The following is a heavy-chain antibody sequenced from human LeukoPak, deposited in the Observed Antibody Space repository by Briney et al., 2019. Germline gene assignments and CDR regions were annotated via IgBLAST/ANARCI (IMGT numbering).Heavy chain of an antibody. V-gene: IGHV3-33*01. J-gene: IGHJ6*02. CDR3: ARDIYSSSWLYYYYYGMDV. CDR1: GFTFSSYG. CDR2: IWYDGSNK. D-gene: IGHD6-13*01. Sequence: GGSLRLSCAASGFTFSSYGMHWVRQAPGKGLEWVAVIWYDGSNKYYADSVKGRFTISRDNSKNTLYLQMNSLRAEDTAVYYCARDIYSSSWLYYYYYGMDVWGQGTTVTVSS.